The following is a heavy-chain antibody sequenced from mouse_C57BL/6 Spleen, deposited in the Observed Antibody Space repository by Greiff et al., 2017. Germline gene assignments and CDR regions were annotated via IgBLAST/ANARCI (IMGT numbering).Heavy chain of an antibody. CDR3: ARSGWLLRFYAMDY. CDR1: GYTFTSYW. D-gene: IGHD2-3*01. V-gene: IGHV1-64*01. CDR2: IHPNSGST. Sequence: QVQLQQPGAELVKPGASVKLSCKASGYTFTSYWMHWVKQRPGQGLEWIGMIHPNSGSTNYNEKFTSKATLTVDKSSSTAYMQLSSLTSEDSAVYYCARSGWLLRFYAMDYWGQGTSVTVSS. J-gene: IGHJ4*01.